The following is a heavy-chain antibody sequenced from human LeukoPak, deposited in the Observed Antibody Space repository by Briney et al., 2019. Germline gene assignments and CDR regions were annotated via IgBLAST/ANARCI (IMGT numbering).Heavy chain of an antibody. V-gene: IGHV3-30-3*01. CDR1: GFTFSSYD. J-gene: IGHJ4*02. CDR3: ARNYPDGGGGRYFDWLPVF. Sequence: GGSLRLSCAASGFTFSSYDMHWVRQAPGKGLEWVAVISYDGSNKYYADSVKGRFTISRDNSKNTLYLQMNSLRVEDTALYYCARNYPDGGGGRYFDWLPVFWGQGTLVTVSS. D-gene: IGHD3-9*01. CDR2: ISYDGSNK.